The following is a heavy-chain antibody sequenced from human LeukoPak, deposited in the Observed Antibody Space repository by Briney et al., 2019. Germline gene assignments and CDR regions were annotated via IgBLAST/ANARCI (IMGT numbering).Heavy chain of an antibody. V-gene: IGHV4-59*01. CDR3: ARGYSSGKVDY. CDR1: GGSFSGYY. CDR2: IYDSGST. D-gene: IGHD6-25*01. J-gene: IGHJ4*02. Sequence: PSETLSLTCAVYGGSFSGYYWSWIRQPPGKGLEWIGYIYDSGSTNYNPSLKSRVTISIDTSKNQFSLKLSSVTAADTAVYYCARGYSSGKVDYWGQGTLVTVSS.